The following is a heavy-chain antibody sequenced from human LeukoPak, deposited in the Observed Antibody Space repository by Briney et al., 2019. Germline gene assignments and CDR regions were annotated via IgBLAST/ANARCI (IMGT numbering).Heavy chain of an antibody. D-gene: IGHD6-19*01. Sequence: GGSLRLSCAVSGFTFNSYAIHWVRRAPGKGLEWVAVISPDGTKKYYADSVKGRFTISRDNSRNTLFLQINSLRIEDTAVYYCAAEGREFTAVAFDYWGQGTLVTVSS. V-gene: IGHV3-30*04. CDR2: ISPDGTKK. J-gene: IGHJ4*02. CDR1: GFTFNSYA. CDR3: AAEGREFTAVAFDY.